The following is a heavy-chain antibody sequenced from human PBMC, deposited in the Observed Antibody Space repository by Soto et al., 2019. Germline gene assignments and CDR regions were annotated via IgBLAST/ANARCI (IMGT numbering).Heavy chain of an antibody. CDR3: ARRRICGGDCYDAFEI. D-gene: IGHD2-21*02. J-gene: IGHJ3*02. V-gene: IGHV5-51*01. Sequence: GESLKISCKGSGYSFTSYWIGWVRQMPGKGLEWMGIIYPGDSDTRYSPSFQGQVTISADKSISTAYLQWSSLKASDTAMYYCARRRICGGDCYDAFEIWGQGTMVTVSS. CDR1: GYSFTSYW. CDR2: IYPGDSDT.